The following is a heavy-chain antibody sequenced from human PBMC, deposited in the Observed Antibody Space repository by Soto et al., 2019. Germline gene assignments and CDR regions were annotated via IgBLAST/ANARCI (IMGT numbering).Heavy chain of an antibody. Sequence: PGGSLRLSCAASGFTFSDYYMSWIRQAPGKGLEWVSYISSSGSTIYYADSVKGRFTISRDNAKNSLYLQMNSLRAEDTAVYYCARYCGTSCSDAFDIWGQGTMVTVSS. CDR1: GFTFSDYY. V-gene: IGHV3-11*01. CDR2: ISSSGSTI. J-gene: IGHJ3*02. D-gene: IGHD2-2*01. CDR3: ARYCGTSCSDAFDI.